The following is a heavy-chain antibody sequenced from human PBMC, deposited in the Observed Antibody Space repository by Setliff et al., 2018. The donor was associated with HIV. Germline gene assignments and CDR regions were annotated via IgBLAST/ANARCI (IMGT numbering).Heavy chain of an antibody. J-gene: IGHJ4*02. Sequence: ASVKVSCKASGYIFTTYDINWVRQATGQGLEWMGSINLYKDDAHYAQKFQDRVAMTADTSTNTVYMELRGLRSDDTAVYYCARYALCSDDCSDEGADIWGQGTLVTVSS. V-gene: IGHV1-18*01. CDR1: GYIFTTYD. CDR3: ARYALCSDDCSDEGADI. CDR2: INLYKDDA. D-gene: IGHD2-21*01.